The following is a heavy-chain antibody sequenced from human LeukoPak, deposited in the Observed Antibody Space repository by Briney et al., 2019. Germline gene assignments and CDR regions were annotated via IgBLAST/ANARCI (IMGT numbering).Heavy chain of an antibody. CDR1: GGSIFSYY. CDR3: ARRAFYDNSCYAPASATFDY. Sequence: PSETLSLTCTVSGGSIFSYYFNWIRQAPGKGLEWIGYIYSNGITSYNPSLRSRGTMSIATSKKQYSLRPLSVTTADTAIYYCARRAFYDNSCYAPASATFDYWGRGTLVTVSS. J-gene: IGHJ2*01. CDR2: IYSNGIT. D-gene: IGHD3-22*01. V-gene: IGHV4-4*08.